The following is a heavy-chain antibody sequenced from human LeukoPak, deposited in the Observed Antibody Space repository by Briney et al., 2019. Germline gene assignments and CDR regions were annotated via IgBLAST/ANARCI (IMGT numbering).Heavy chain of an antibody. CDR1: GGTFSSYA. D-gene: IGHD1-1*01. CDR3: ARQGLHDRDAFDI. V-gene: IGHV1-69*06. J-gene: IGHJ3*02. Sequence: SSVKVSCKASGGTFSSYAISWVRQAPGQGLGWMGGIIPIFGTANYAQKFQGRVTITADKSTSTAYMELSSLRSEDTAVYYCARQGLHDRDAFDIWGQGTMDTVSS. CDR2: IIPIFGTA.